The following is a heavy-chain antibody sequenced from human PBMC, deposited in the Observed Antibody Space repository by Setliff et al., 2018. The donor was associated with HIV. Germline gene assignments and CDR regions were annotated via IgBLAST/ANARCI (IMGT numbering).Heavy chain of an antibody. V-gene: IGHV4-39*07. CDR1: GGSISSFSYY. D-gene: IGHD3-10*01. Sequence: PSETLSLTCTVSGGSISSFSYYWAWIRQSPGKGLEWIGNVYHSGGTDYNPSLKGRVTISIDASKNQFSLRLTSVTAADTAVYYCSRYYFGSASRNFYQFMDVWGKGTTVTV. CDR3: SRYYFGSASRNFYQFMDV. CDR2: VYHSGGT. J-gene: IGHJ6*03.